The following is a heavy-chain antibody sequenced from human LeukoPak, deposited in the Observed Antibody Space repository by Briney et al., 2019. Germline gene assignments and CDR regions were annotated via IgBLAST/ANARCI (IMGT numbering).Heavy chain of an antibody. CDR1: GFTFSSYE. V-gene: IGHV3-30*03. Sequence: GGSLRLSCAASGFTFSSYEMNWVRQAPDKGLEWVAMISYHGSDEYYADSVKGRFTISRDNSKNTVYLQMNNPRVEDTAMYYCARVHDTTGYFHYFDSWGQGTLVTVSS. D-gene: IGHD3-9*01. CDR3: ARVHDTTGYFHYFDS. J-gene: IGHJ4*02. CDR2: ISYHGSDE.